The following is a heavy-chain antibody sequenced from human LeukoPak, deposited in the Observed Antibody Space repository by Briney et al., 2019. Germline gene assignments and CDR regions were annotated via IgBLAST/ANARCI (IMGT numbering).Heavy chain of an antibody. V-gene: IGHV4-38-2*02. Sequence: KASETLSLTCTVSGYSISSGYYWGWIRQPPGKGLEWIGSIYHSGSTYYNPSPKSRVTISVDTSKNQFSLKLSSVTAADTAVYYCARGTVTTPDYWGQGTLVTVSS. D-gene: IGHD4-17*01. CDR2: IYHSGST. CDR3: ARGTVTTPDY. J-gene: IGHJ4*02. CDR1: GYSISSGYY.